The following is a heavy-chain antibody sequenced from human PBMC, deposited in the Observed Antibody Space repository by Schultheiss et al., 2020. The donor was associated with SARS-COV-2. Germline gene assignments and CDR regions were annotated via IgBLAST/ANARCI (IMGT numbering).Heavy chain of an antibody. CDR3: ARGAGSSSVYFDY. J-gene: IGHJ4*02. D-gene: IGHD6-6*01. Sequence: SETLSLTCTVSGYSISSGYYWGWIRQPPGKGLEWIGSIYYSGSTYYNPSLKSRVTISVDTSKNQFSLKLSSVTAADTAVYYCARGAGSSSVYFDYWGQGTLVTVSS. CDR1: GYSISSGYY. V-gene: IGHV4-38-2*02. CDR2: IYYSGST.